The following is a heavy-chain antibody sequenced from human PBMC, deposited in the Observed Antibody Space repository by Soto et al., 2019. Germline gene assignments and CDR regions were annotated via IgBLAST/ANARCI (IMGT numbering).Heavy chain of an antibody. CDR1: GCPFISYA. J-gene: IGHJ4*02. CDR3: ATNNKYSSSWYQTFDY. CDR2: IIPIFGTA. D-gene: IGHD6-13*01. Sequence: VKVSCKATGCPFISYAIIWVRQSPGQGLEWMGGIIPIFGTANYAQKFQGRVTITADKSTSTAYMELSSLRSEDTAVYYCATNNKYSSSWYQTFDYWGQGTLVTVSS. V-gene: IGHV1-69*06.